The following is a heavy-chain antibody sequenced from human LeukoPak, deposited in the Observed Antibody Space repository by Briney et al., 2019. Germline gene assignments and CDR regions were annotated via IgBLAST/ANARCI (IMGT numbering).Heavy chain of an antibody. CDR1: GGSFSGYY. CDR3: ARGAFPYSSSWNNWFDP. CDR2: INHSGST. V-gene: IGHV4-34*01. D-gene: IGHD6-13*01. J-gene: IGHJ5*02. Sequence: PSETLSLTCAVYGGSFSGYYWSWIRQPPGKGLEWIGEINHSGSTNYNPSLKSRVTISVDTSKNQFSLKLSSVTAADTAVYYCARGAFPYSSSWNNWFDPWGQGTLVTVSS.